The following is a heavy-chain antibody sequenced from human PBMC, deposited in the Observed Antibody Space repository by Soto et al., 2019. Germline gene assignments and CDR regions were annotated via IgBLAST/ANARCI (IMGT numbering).Heavy chain of an antibody. V-gene: IGHV3-30-3*01. D-gene: IGHD5-12*01. J-gene: IGHJ4*02. CDR1: GFTFSSYA. Sequence: GGSLRLSCAASGFTFSSYAMHWVRQAPGKGLEWVAVISYDGSNKYYADSVKGRFTISRDNAKNSLYLQMNSLRDEDTAVYYCARETGGSGGYEGVFDYWGQGTLVTVSS. CDR3: ARETGGSGGYEGVFDY. CDR2: ISYDGSNK.